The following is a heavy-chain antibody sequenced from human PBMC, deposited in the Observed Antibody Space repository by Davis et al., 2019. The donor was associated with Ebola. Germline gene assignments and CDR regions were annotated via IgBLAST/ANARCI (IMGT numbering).Heavy chain of an antibody. CDR3: ASLLDFWSGFGV. CDR1: GGSFSGYY. V-gene: IGHV4-34*01. Sequence: SETLSLTCAVHGGSFSGYYWSWIRQPPGKGLEWIGEINHSGSTHYNPSLKSRVTISVDKSKNQFSLKLSSVTAADPAVYYCASLLDFWSGFGVWGKGTTVTVSS. CDR2: INHSGST. D-gene: IGHD3-3*01. J-gene: IGHJ6*04.